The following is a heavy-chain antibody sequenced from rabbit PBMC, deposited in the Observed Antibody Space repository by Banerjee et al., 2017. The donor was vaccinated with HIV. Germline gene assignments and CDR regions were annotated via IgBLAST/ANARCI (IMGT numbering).Heavy chain of an antibody. CDR1: GFSFSDRDE. CDR3: ARDASANFSASGMDL. J-gene: IGHJ6*01. D-gene: IGHD1-1*01. Sequence: QEQLVEYGGGLVKPEGSLTLTCTASGFSFSDRDEMCWVRQAPGKGLEWIGCIYAGSSGSTYSAIWAKGRFTISKTSSTTVTLQMTSLTAADTATYFCARDASANFSASGMDLWGQGTLVTVS. CDR2: IYAGSSGST. V-gene: IGHV1S45*01.